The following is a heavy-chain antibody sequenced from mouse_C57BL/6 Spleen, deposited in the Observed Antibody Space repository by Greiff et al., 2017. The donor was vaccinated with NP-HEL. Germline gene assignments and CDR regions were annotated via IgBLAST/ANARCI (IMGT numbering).Heavy chain of an antibody. CDR2: ISYDGSN. Sequence: EVQLVESGPGLVKPSQSLSLTCSVTGYSITSGYYWNWIRQFPGNKLEWMGYISYDGSNNYNPSLKNRISITRDTSKNQFFLKLNSVTTEDTATYYCAREGTYYDYDGAMDYWGQGTSVTVSS. CDR1: GYSITSGYY. CDR3: AREGTYYDYDGAMDY. D-gene: IGHD2-4*01. J-gene: IGHJ4*01. V-gene: IGHV3-6*01.